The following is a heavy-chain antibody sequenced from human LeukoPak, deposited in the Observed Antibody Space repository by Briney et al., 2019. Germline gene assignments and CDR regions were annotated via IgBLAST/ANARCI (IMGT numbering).Heavy chain of an antibody. J-gene: IGHJ4*02. CDR3: AKALWFGESPPVFGD. CDR1: GFTFDAYA. D-gene: IGHD3-10*01. Sequence: PGGSLRLSCAASGFTFDAYAMHWVRQAPGKGLEWVSGISWNSGSIGYADSVKGRFTFSSAIATNSLHLRMNSLRAEDTALYSFAKALWFGESPPVFGDWGQGTLVTVSS. V-gene: IGHV3-9*01. CDR2: ISWNSGSI.